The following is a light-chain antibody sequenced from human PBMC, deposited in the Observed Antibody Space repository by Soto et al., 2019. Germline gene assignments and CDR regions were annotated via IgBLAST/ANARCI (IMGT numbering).Light chain of an antibody. CDR1: SSNIGAGYD. V-gene: IGLV1-40*01. CDR3: QSYDSSLSSYV. Sequence: QSVLTQPPSVPGAPGQRVTISCTGSSSNIGAGYDVHWYQQLPGTAPKLLIYGNSNRPSGVPDRFSGSKSGTSAFLAITGLQAEDEADYYCQSYDSSLSSYVFGTGTKLTVL. CDR2: GNS. J-gene: IGLJ1*01.